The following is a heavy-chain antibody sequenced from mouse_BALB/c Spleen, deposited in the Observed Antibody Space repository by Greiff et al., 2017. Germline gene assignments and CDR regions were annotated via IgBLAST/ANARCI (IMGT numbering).Heavy chain of an antibody. CDR1: GYTFTSYW. D-gene: IGHD1-1*01. V-gene: IGHV1-7*01. CDR3: ARITTVVDY. J-gene: IGHJ2*01. Sequence: QVQLHQSGAELAKPGASVKMSCKASGYTFTSYWMHWVKQRPGQGLEWIGYINPSSGYTEYNQKFKDKATLTADKSSSTAYMQLSSLTSEDSAVYYCARITTVVDYWGQGTTLTVSS. CDR2: INPSSGYT.